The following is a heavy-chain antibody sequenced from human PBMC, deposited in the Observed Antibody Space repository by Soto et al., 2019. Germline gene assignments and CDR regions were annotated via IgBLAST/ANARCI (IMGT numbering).Heavy chain of an antibody. J-gene: IGHJ5*02. CDR2: IYSGGST. Sequence: EVQLVESGGGLVQPGGSLRLSCAASGFTVSSNYMSWVRQAPGKGLERVSVIYSGGSTYYADSVKGRFTISRHNSKITLYLQMNSLRAEDTAVYYCARVYGSGRYRPNWFDPWGQGTLVTVSS. CDR3: ARVYGSGRYRPNWFDP. V-gene: IGHV3-53*04. D-gene: IGHD3-10*01. CDR1: GFTVSSNY.